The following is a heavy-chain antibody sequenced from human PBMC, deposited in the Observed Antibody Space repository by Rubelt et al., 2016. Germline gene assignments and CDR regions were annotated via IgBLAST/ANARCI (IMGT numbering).Heavy chain of an antibody. CDR1: GFTFSRYW. CDR2: INSDGSST. V-gene: IGHV3-74*02. Sequence: EVQLVESGGGLVQPGGSLRLSCAASGFTFSRYWMHWVRQAPGTGLVWVSCINSDGSSTSYVESVKGRFTISRDKANNTLYRERNRRSAEETAGYYGVKVETALADYGMDVWGQGTTVTVSS. CDR3: VKVETALADYGMDV. J-gene: IGHJ6*02. D-gene: IGHD4-23*01.